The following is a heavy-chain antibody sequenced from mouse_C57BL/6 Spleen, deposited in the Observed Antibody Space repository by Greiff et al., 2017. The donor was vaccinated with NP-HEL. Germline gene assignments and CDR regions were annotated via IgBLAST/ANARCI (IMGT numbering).Heavy chain of an antibody. Sequence: QVQLQQPGAELVKPGASVKLSCKASGYTFTSYWMHWVKQRPGQGLEWIGMFHPNSGSTNYNEKFKSKATLTVDKSSSTAYMQLSSLTSEDSAVYYCARSGSYYFDYWGQGTTLTVSS. J-gene: IGHJ2*01. CDR2: FHPNSGST. D-gene: IGHD3-1*01. CDR1: GYTFTSYW. CDR3: ARSGSYYFDY. V-gene: IGHV1-64*01.